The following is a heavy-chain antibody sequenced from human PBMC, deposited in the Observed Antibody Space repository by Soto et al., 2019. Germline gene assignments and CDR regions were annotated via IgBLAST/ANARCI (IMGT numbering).Heavy chain of an antibody. CDR2: ISYDGSNK. J-gene: IGHJ3*02. CDR3: ARAGNYGDYNDAFDI. V-gene: IGHV3-30-3*01. Sequence: QVQLVESGGGVVQPGRSLRLSCAASGFTFSSYAMHWVRQAPGKGLEWVAVISYDGSNKYYADSVKGRFTISRDNSKNTLYLQMNSLRAEDTAVYYCARAGNYGDYNDAFDIWGQGTMVTVSS. D-gene: IGHD4-17*01. CDR1: GFTFSSYA.